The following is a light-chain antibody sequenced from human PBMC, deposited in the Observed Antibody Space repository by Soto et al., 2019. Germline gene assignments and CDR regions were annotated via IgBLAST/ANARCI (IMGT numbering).Light chain of an antibody. V-gene: IGKV3-11*01. Sequence: EIVLTQSPATLSLSPGERATLSCRASQSVSSNLAWYHQKPGQAPRLLIYDASNRATGIPARFSGSGSGTDFTLTISSLRPEDVAVYDCQQRSNWPPSTFGQGTRLEIK. CDR3: QQRSNWPPST. CDR1: QSVSSN. J-gene: IGKJ5*01. CDR2: DAS.